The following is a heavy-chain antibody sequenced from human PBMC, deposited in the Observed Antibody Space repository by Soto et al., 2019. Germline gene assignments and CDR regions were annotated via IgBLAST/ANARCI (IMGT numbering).Heavy chain of an antibody. CDR3: PKDLLFGVPSPLYGMDV. Sequence: XGSLRLSCAASGFTFSSYDMHWVRQAPGKGLEWVAVISYDGSNKYYADSVKGRFTISRDNSKNTLYLQMNSLRAEDTAVYYCPKDLLFGVPSPLYGMDVWGQGTTVTVSS. D-gene: IGHD3-3*01. CDR1: GFTFSSYD. V-gene: IGHV3-30*18. CDR2: ISYDGSNK. J-gene: IGHJ6*02.